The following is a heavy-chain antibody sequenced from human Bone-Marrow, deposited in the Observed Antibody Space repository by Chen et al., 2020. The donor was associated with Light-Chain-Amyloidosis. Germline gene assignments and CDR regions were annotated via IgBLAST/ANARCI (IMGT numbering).Heavy chain of an antibody. CDR3: ARDQVEYKFFYYMDV. V-gene: IGHV3-20*04. Sequence: EVQLVESGGGLVQPGRSLRLSCAASGFTFDDYGMSWVRQAPGKGLEWVSGINWNGGSTGYADSVKGRFTISRDNAKNSLYLQMNSLRAEDTAVYYCARDQVEYKFFYYMDVWGKGTTVTVSS. CDR2: INWNGGST. CDR1: GFTFDDYG. D-gene: IGHD6-6*01. J-gene: IGHJ6*03.